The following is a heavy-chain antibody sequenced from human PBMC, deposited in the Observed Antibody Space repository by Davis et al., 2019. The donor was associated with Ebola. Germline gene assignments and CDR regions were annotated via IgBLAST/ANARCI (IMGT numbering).Heavy chain of an antibody. CDR1: GYTFTSYA. V-gene: IGHV1-46*01. D-gene: IGHD1-26*01. CDR2: INPSGGST. J-gene: IGHJ4*02. CDR3: ADNLGATDY. Sequence: ASVKVSCKASGYTFTSYAMHWVRQAPGQRLEWMGIINPSGGSTSYTQKFQGRVTITADKSTSTAYMELSSLRSEDTAVYYCADNLGATDYWGQGTLVTVSS.